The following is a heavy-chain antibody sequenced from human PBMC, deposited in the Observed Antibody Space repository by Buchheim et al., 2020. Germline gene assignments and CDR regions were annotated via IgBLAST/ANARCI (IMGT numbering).Heavy chain of an antibody. J-gene: IGHJ4*02. CDR2: IYSDGRT. Sequence: EVQLVESGGGLVQSGGSLRLSCAASGFTVSSNYMSWVRQAPGKGLEWVSVIYSDGRTYYADSVKGRFTISRDNSTNTLYLQMDSLRADDTAVYYCAGSGWLVPGADYWGQGTL. V-gene: IGHV3-66*01. CDR3: AGSGWLVPGADY. D-gene: IGHD6-19*01. CDR1: GFTVSSNY.